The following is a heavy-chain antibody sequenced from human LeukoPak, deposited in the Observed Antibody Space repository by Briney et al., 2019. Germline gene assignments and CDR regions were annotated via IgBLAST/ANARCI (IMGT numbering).Heavy chain of an antibody. D-gene: IGHD5/OR15-5a*01. Sequence: AGGSLRLSCAASGFTFSSHWMHWVRQAPGKGLVWVSRISGDGTATIYADSVKGRFTISRDNADNTLYLQMTSLRVEDTAVYCCTRRVSATRWFDPWGQGTLVTVSS. CDR3: TRRVSATRWFDP. CDR1: GFTFSSHW. J-gene: IGHJ5*02. CDR2: ISGDGTAT. V-gene: IGHV3-74*01.